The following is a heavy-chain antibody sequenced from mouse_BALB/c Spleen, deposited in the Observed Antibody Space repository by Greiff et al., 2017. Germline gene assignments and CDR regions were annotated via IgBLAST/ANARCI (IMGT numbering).Heavy chain of an antibody. Sequence: VQLQQSGAELVRPGTSVKVSCKASGYAFTNYLIEWVKQRPGQGLEWIGVINPGSGGTNYNEKFKGKATLTADKSSSTAYMQLSSLTSDDSAVYVCARTITTVVAYYFDYWGQGTTLTVSS. CDR2: INPGSGGT. CDR3: ARTITTVVAYYFDY. D-gene: IGHD1-1*01. CDR1: GYAFTNYL. J-gene: IGHJ2*01. V-gene: IGHV1-54*03.